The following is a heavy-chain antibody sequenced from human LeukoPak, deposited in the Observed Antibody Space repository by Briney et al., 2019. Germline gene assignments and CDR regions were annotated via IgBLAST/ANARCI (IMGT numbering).Heavy chain of an antibody. CDR3: ARDTAFGVAGYYYYGMDV. CDR1: GGSISSSNW. Sequence: SSGTLSLTCAVSGGSISSSNWWSWVRQPPGKGLEWIGEIYHSGSTNYNPSLKSRVTISVDKSKNQFSPELSSVTAADTAVYYCARDTAFGVAGYYYYGMDVWGQGTTVTVSS. J-gene: IGHJ6*02. V-gene: IGHV4-4*02. D-gene: IGHD3-3*01. CDR2: IYHSGST.